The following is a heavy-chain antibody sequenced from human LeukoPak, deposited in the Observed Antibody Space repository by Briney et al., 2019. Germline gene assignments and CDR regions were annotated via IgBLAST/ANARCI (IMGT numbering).Heavy chain of an antibody. CDR2: ISYDGNVK. D-gene: IGHD5-18*01. CDR3: ARDFSTKYSQDY. Sequence: GGSLRLSCAASGFSFSHYALHWVRQAPGKGLEWLASISYDGNVKYYADSVKGRFTVSRDDSKITLYLQMTSLRTEDTALYYCARDFSTKYSQDYWGQGTLVTVSS. CDR1: GFSFSHYA. V-gene: IGHV3-30-3*01. J-gene: IGHJ4*02.